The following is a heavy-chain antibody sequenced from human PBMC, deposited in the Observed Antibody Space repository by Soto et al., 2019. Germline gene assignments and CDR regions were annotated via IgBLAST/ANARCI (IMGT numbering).Heavy chain of an antibody. CDR2: ISAYNGNT. J-gene: IGHJ6*02. D-gene: IGHD6-19*01. V-gene: IGHV1-18*01. Sequence: ASVKVSCKASGYTFTSYGISWVRQAPGQGLEWMGWISAYNGNTNYAQKLQGRVTMTTDTSTSTAYMELRSLRSDDTAVYYCAREGMAVAENYYYYGMDVWGQGTTVTVSS. CDR3: AREGMAVAENYYYYGMDV. CDR1: GYTFTSYG.